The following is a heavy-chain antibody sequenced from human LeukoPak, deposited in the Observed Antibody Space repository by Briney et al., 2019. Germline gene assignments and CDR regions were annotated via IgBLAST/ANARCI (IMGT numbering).Heavy chain of an antibody. CDR2: ISGSGGST. J-gene: IGHJ4*02. CDR1: GVTFSSYA. Sequence: PGGSLRLSCAASGVTFSSYAMSWVRQAPGKGLEWVSAISGSGGSTYYADSVKGRFTISRDNSKNTLYLQMNSLRAEDTAVYYCAKEAYYDFWSGYYGHYFDYWGQGTLVTVSS. D-gene: IGHD3-3*01. CDR3: AKEAYYDFWSGYYGHYFDY. V-gene: IGHV3-23*01.